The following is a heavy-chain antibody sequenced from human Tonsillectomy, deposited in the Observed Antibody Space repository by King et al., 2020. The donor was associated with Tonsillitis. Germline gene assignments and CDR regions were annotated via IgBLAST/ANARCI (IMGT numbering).Heavy chain of an antibody. CDR3: ARDSPGTSGILGAFDY. Sequence: QLVQSGGGLVKPGGSLRLSCAASGFTFSSYSMNWGRQAPGKGLEWVSSITSGSSYIYYTDSVKGRFTISRNNAKNSLYLQMNSLRAEDTAVYYCARDSPGTSGILGAFDYWGQGTLVTVSS. V-gene: IGHV3-21*01. D-gene: IGHD1-1*01. CDR1: GFTFSSYS. J-gene: IGHJ4*02. CDR2: ITSGSSYI.